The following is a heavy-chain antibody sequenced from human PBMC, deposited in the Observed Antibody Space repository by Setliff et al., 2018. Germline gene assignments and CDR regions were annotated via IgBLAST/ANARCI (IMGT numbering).Heavy chain of an antibody. CDR1: GASITNINYY. V-gene: IGHV4-39*01. CDR2: IFYSGRT. CDR3: ARLPNYVWGSPVDY. Sequence: SETLSLTCTVSGASITNINYYWGLIRQPPGKGLEWIGSIFYSGRTFYNPSLKSRVTISVDTSKNQFSLTLSSVTAADTAVYYCARLPNYVWGSPVDYWGQGTRGTVSS. J-gene: IGHJ4*02. D-gene: IGHD3-16*01.